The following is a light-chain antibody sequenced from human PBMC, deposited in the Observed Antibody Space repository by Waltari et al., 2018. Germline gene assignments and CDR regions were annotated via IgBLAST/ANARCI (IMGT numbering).Light chain of an antibody. J-gene: IGKJ1*01. CDR3: QKYGTLPAT. CDR2: EAS. V-gene: IGKV3-20*01. Sequence: EIVLTQSPGTLSLSPGGRATLSCRASQSVSRYLAWYQQKPGQAPRLLIYEASRRATGIPDRFSGSGSGTDFTLTISRLEPEDFAVYYCQKYGTLPATFGQGTKVEIK. CDR1: QSVSRY.